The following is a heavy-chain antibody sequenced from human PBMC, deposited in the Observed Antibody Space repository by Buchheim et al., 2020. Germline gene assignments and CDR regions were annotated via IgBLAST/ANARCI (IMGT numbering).Heavy chain of an antibody. Sequence: EVQLVESGGGLVQPGGSLRLSCSASGFSFSTYSMNWVRQAPGKGLEWLSYINAASSTIYYADSVKGRFTISRDNARNSLYLQMNSLRDEDTAVYYCARGSDSSSWLLHWEDYWGQGTL. J-gene: IGHJ4*02. CDR1: GFSFSTYS. CDR2: INAASSTI. D-gene: IGHD6-13*01. CDR3: ARGSDSSSWLLHWEDY. V-gene: IGHV3-48*02.